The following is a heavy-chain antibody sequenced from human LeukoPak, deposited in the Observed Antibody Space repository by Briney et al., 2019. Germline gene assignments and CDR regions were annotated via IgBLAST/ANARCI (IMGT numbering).Heavy chain of an antibody. Sequence: SETLSLTCTVSGGSISSSSYYWGWIRQPPGKGLEWIGSIYYSGSTYYNPSLKSRVTISVDTSKIQFSLKLSSVTAADTAVYYCARHYCSGGSCYPDYWGQGTLVTVSS. D-gene: IGHD2-15*01. J-gene: IGHJ4*02. CDR3: ARHYCSGGSCYPDY. CDR1: GGSISSSSYY. CDR2: IYYSGST. V-gene: IGHV4-39*01.